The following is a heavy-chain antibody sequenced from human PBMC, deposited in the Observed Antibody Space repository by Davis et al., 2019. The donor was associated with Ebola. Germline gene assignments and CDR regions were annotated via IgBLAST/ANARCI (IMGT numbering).Heavy chain of an antibody. V-gene: IGHV3-48*02. J-gene: IGHJ3*02. CDR1: GFTFSSYD. CDR3: ARDRSGGAFDI. Sequence: PGGSLRLSCAVSGFTFSSYDMNWVRQAPGKGLEWVSFIRTGSTANIYYADSVKGRFHASRDNAKNSLYLQMNGLRDEDTAVYYCARDRSGGAFDIWGQGTMVTVSS. CDR2: IRTGSTANI. D-gene: IGHD1-26*01.